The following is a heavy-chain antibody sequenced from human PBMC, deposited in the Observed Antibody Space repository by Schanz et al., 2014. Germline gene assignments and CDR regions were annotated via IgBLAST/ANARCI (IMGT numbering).Heavy chain of an antibody. CDR1: GFAFSTSS. CDR2: ISGDSDYI. V-gene: IGHV3-21*01. J-gene: IGHJ4*02. CDR3: AHPRVGHSSGFDF. D-gene: IGHD3-22*01. Sequence: EVRLVESGGGLVKPGGSLRLSCEASGFAFSTSSMNWVRQAPGKGLEWVSSISGDSDYIYYADSVKGRFTISRDNAKRSLYLRMNRLRVDDTAVYYCAHPRVGHSSGFDFWGQGSLVPVSS.